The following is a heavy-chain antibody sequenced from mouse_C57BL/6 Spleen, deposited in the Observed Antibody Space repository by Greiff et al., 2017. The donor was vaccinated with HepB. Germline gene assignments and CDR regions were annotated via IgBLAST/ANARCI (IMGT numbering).Heavy chain of an antibody. CDR2: ISYDGSN. CDR1: GYSITSGYY. D-gene: IGHD1-1*01. J-gene: IGHJ2*01. Sequence: DVKLQESGPGLVKPSQSLSLTCSVTGYSITSGYYWNWIRQFPGNKLEWMGYISYDGSNNYNPSLKNRISITRDTSKNQFCLKLNSVTTEDTATYYCARDYYGSSYPFDYWGQGTTLTVSS. CDR3: ARDYYGSSYPFDY. V-gene: IGHV3-6*01.